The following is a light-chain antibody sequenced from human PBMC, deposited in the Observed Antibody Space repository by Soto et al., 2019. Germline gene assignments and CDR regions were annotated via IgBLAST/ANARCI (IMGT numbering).Light chain of an antibody. CDR3: QHYDSYPYT. V-gene: IGKV1-5*03. J-gene: IGKJ2*01. CDR2: KAS. Sequence: DIHMDQSPSALSASVGDRVTITCRASQDVSHWLAWYQQKPGQAPKLVIYKASSLESGVPSRCSGRGSGTEFTLTIRDLQPDDFATYYCQHYDSYPYTFGQGTSLEIK. CDR1: QDVSHW.